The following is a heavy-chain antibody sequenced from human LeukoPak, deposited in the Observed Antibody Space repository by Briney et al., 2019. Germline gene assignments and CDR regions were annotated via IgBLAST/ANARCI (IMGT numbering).Heavy chain of an antibody. CDR3: ARFRYSSGSNDY. J-gene: IGHJ4*02. Sequence: ASVKVSCKASGYTFTSYDINWVRQATGQGLEWMGWMNPNRGNTGYAQKFQGRVTMTRNTSISTAYMELSSLRSEDTDVYYCARFRYSSGSNDYWGQGTLVTVSS. CDR2: MNPNRGNT. CDR1: GYTFTSYD. D-gene: IGHD6-19*01. V-gene: IGHV1-8*01.